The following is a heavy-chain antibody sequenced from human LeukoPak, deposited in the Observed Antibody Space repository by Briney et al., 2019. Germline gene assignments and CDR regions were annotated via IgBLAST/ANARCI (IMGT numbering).Heavy chain of an antibody. D-gene: IGHD1-1*01. J-gene: IGHJ4*02. Sequence: GGSLRLSCAASGFTFSSYAMSWVRQAPGKGLEWVSTISNSDYNTYYTDSMKGRFTISRDNSKNTLYLQMNSLTADDTAIYYCGKSTGTLGNWGQGTLVTVSS. CDR1: GFTFSSYA. CDR3: GKSTGTLGN. CDR2: ISNSDYNT. V-gene: IGHV3-23*01.